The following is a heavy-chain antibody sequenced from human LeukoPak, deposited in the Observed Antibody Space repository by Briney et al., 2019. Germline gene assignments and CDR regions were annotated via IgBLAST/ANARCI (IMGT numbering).Heavy chain of an antibody. V-gene: IGHV3-48*02. CDR2: ISSSSSTI. J-gene: IGHJ4*02. D-gene: IGHD4-23*01. Sequence: PGGALRLSFAASGFHFSCFSINLVRQAPGKGPEWVSYISSSSSTIYYADSVKGRFTISRDNAKNSLYLQMNSLRDEDTAVYYCARASGGNGDYWGQGTLVTVSS. CDR3: ARASGGNGDY. CDR1: GFHFSCFS.